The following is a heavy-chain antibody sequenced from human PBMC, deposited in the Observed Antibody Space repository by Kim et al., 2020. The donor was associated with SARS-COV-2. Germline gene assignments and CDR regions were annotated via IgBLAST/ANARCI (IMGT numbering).Heavy chain of an antibody. CDR3: AKDPNADLDY. CDR2: ISASGGST. V-gene: IGHV3-23*01. CDR1: GFTFSTYA. Sequence: GGSLRLSCAASGFTFSTYAMSWVRQAPGKGLEWVSAISASGGSTYYADSVKGRFTISRDISKNTLYLQMNSLRAEDTAVYYCAKDPNADLDYWGQGTLVTVSS. J-gene: IGHJ4*02. D-gene: IGHD7-27*01.